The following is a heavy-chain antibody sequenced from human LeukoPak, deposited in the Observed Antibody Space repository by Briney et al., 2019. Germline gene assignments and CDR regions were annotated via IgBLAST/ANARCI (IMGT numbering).Heavy chain of an antibody. J-gene: IGHJ4*02. V-gene: IGHV3-23*01. CDR1: GFTFSSYS. CDR2: ISGSGENR. CDR3: ARVIRRAETYYFDY. Sequence: GGSLRLSCAASGFTFSSYSMTWVRQAPGKGLEWVSTISGSGENRYYADSVKGRFTISRDNSKSSVYLQMDSLRAEDTAVYYCARVIRRAETYYFDYWGQGTLVTVSS. D-gene: IGHD3-3*02.